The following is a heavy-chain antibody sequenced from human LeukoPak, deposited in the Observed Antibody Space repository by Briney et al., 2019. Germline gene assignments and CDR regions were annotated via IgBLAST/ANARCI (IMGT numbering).Heavy chain of an antibody. J-gene: IGHJ4*02. V-gene: IGHV4-31*03. CDR3: ARVGTVTTRYFDY. D-gene: IGHD4-17*01. Sequence: SETLSLTCTVSGGSISSGGYYWSWICQHPGKGLEWIGYIYYSGSTYYNPSLKSRVTISVDTSKNQFSLKLSSVTAADTAVYYCARVGTVTTRYFDYWGQGTLVTVSS. CDR2: IYYSGST. CDR1: GGSISSGGYY.